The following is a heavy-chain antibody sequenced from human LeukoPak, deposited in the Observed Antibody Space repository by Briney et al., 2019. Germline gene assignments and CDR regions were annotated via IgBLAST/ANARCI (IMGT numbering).Heavy chain of an antibody. Sequence: ASVKVSCKASGYTFTKYGVSWVRQAPGQGLEWTGWISAYNGDIKYAQRGKGRVTVTTDTSTSTVYMELRSLRSDDTAVYYCARESGSDAFDIWGQGTMVTVSS. J-gene: IGHJ3*02. CDR1: GYTFTKYG. CDR2: ISAYNGDI. CDR3: ARESGSDAFDI. V-gene: IGHV1-18*01.